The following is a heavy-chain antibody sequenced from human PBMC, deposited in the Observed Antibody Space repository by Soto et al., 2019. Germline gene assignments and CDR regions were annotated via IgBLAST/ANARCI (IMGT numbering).Heavy chain of an antibody. Sequence: QVQLQESGPGLVEPSQTLSLTCTVSGGSISGEGYYWSWIRQYSGRGLEWIRYIHYSGSTYYNPSPKRRVIISVDTSKTQFFLTLSSVTAADTAVYYCAGAWTATAGWANWFDRWGQGTLVTVSS. CDR3: AGAWTATAGWANWFDR. V-gene: IGHV4-31*03. CDR2: IHYSGST. D-gene: IGHD6-13*01. CDR1: GGSISGEGYY. J-gene: IGHJ5*02.